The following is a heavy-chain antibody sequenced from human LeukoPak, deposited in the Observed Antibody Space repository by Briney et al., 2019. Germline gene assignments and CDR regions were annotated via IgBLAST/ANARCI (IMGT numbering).Heavy chain of an antibody. J-gene: IGHJ4*02. CDR1: GFTFSTYS. Sequence: GGSLRLSCAASGFTFSTYSMNWVRRAPGKGLEWVSYISSSSSAIYYAGSVKGRFTISRDNAKNSLYLQMNSLRDEDTAVYYCASLYFGHYWGQGTPVTVSS. CDR2: ISSSSSAI. D-gene: IGHD2/OR15-2a*01. CDR3: ASLYFGHY. V-gene: IGHV3-48*02.